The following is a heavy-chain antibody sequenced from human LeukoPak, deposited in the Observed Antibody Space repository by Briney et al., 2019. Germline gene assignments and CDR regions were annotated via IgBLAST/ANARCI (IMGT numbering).Heavy chain of an antibody. CDR3: AKDAYYDSSGVDY. V-gene: IGHV3-9*01. CDR2: ISWNSGSI. D-gene: IGHD3-22*01. J-gene: IGHJ4*02. Sequence: GRSLRLSCAASGFTFDDYAMHWVRQAPGKGLEWVSGISWNSGSIGYADSVKGRFTISRDNAKNSLYLQMNSLRAEDTALYYCAKDAYYDSSGVDYWGQGTLVTVSS. CDR1: GFTFDDYA.